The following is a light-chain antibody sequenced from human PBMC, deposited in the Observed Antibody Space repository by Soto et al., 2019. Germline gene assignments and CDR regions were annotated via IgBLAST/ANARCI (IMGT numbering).Light chain of an antibody. CDR2: DAS. Sequence: QSVLTQPRSVSGSPGQSVTIPCNGTSSDFGGYNYVSWYQHHPGKAPKLMIYDASERPSGLPDRYSASKSVNTASLTISGLHAEDDADYCCCSYAGSFYVLGTGTKVTVL. J-gene: IGLJ1*01. CDR1: SSDFGGYNY. CDR3: CSYAGSFYV. V-gene: IGLV2-11*01.